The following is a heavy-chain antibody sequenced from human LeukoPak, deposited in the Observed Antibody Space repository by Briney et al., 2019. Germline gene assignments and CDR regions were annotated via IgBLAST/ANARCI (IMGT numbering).Heavy chain of an antibody. Sequence: ASVKVSCKASGYTFTSYGISWVRQAPGQGLEWMGWISAYNGNTNYAQKLQGRVTITADESTSTAYMELSSLRSEDTAVYYCARHPGYCSGGSCLYYFDYWGQGTLVTVSS. CDR1: GYTFTSYG. CDR2: ISAYNGNT. D-gene: IGHD2-15*01. CDR3: ARHPGYCSGGSCLYYFDY. J-gene: IGHJ4*02. V-gene: IGHV1-18*01.